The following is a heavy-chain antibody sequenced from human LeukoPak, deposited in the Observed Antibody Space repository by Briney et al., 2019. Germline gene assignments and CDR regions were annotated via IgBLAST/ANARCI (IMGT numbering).Heavy chain of an antibody. CDR1: GGSITSSGFY. CDR2: IYYGGSA. CDR3: ARQPNIVVVDNWFDP. J-gene: IGHJ5*02. V-gene: IGHV4-39*07. Sequence: SETLSLTCTVSGGSITSSGFYWGWIRQPPGKGLEWIGNIYYGGSAYYNPSLKSRVTISVDTSKNQFSLKLSSVTAADTAVYYCARQPNIVVVDNWFDPWGQGTLVAVST. D-gene: IGHD2-15*01.